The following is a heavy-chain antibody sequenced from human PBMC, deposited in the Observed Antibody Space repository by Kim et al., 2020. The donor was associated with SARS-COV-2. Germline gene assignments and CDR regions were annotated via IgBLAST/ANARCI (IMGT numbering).Heavy chain of an antibody. CDR3: ARDGRFEELQVPEYYYGMDV. J-gene: IGHJ6*02. CDR1: GGTFSSYA. V-gene: IGHV1-69*13. Sequence: SVKVSCKASGGTFSSYAISWVRQAPGQGLEWMGGIIPIFGTANYAQKFQGRVTITADESTSTAYMELSSLRSEDTAVYYCARDGRFEELQVPEYYYGMDVWGQGTTVTVSS. CDR2: IIPIFGTA. D-gene: IGHD1-7*01.